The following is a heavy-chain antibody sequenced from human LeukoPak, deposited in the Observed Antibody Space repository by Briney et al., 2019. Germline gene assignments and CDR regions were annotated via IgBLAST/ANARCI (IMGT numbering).Heavy chain of an antibody. CDR1: GASVSSASY. CDR2: IYNGVNT. D-gene: IGHD1-26*01. J-gene: IGHJ5*02. Sequence: SETLSLTCTVSGASVSSASYWTWIRQPPGKGVEWIAHIYNGVNTNYNPSLKGRVTISVDTSKNQFSLRLNSVTAADTAVYYCARSRAFNSGAFDPWGQGSLVTVSS. V-gene: IGHV4-61*01. CDR3: ARSRAFNSGAFDP.